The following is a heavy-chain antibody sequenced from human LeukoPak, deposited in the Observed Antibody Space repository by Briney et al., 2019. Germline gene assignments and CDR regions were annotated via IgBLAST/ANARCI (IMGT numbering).Heavy chain of an antibody. J-gene: IGHJ4*02. D-gene: IGHD3-22*01. Sequence: SETLSLTCTVSGDSISSYFCSWLRQPPGKGLEWIGYIYDSGSTRYNPSLTSRVTISLDTSKNQFSLKLSSVTAADTAVYYCARDRGYYDSSFGYWGQGTLVTVSS. V-gene: IGHV4-59*01. CDR2: IYDSGST. CDR3: ARDRGYYDSSFGY. CDR1: GDSISSYF.